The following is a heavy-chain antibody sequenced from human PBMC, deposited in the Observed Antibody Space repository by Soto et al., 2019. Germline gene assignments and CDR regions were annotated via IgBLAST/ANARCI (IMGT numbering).Heavy chain of an antibody. Sequence: PSETLSLTCAVSGYSISSGYYWGWIRQPPGKGLEWIGSIYHSGSTYYNPSLKSRVTISVDTSKNQFSLKLSSVTAADTAVYYCARDSPNSXYYDSSGPNYYYYGMDAWGQGTTVTVSS. CDR1: GYSISSGYY. D-gene: IGHD3-22*01. CDR2: IYHSGST. V-gene: IGHV4-38-2*02. J-gene: IGHJ6*02. CDR3: ARDSPNSXYYDSSGPNYYYYGMDA.